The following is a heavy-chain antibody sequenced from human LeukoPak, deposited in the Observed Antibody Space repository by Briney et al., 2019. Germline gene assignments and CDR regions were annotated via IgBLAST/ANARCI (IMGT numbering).Heavy chain of an antibody. Sequence: SETLSLTCTVSGASVSSDYWSWIRQPPGKGLEWIGYVYYSGSTNYNPSLKSRVTISVDTSKNQLSLKLSSVTAADTAVYYCARSPHCTGGSCYHYYYYGLDVWGQGTTVTVSS. CDR3: ARSPHCTGGSCYHYYYYGLDV. CDR1: GASVSSDY. J-gene: IGHJ6*02. D-gene: IGHD2-15*01. V-gene: IGHV4-59*08. CDR2: VYYSGST.